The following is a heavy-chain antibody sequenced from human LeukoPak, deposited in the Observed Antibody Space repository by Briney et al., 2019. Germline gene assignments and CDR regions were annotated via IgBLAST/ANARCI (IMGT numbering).Heavy chain of an antibody. CDR3: ARLNEPAAPIPYYYYGMDV. D-gene: IGHD2-2*01. J-gene: IGHJ6*02. CDR2: IWYDGSNK. Sequence: GRSLRLSCAASGFTFSSYGMHWVRQAPGKGLEWVAVIWYDGSNKYYADSVKGRFTISRDNSKNTLYLQMNSLRAEDTAVYYCARLNEPAAPIPYYYYGMDVWGQGTTVTVSS. V-gene: IGHV3-33*01. CDR1: GFTFSSYG.